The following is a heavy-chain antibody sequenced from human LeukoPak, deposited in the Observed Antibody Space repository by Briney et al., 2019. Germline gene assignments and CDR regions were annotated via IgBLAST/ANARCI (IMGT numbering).Heavy chain of an antibody. D-gene: IGHD2-21*01. CDR1: GGSISGDY. J-gene: IGHJ4*02. V-gene: IGHV4-59*08. Sequence: PSQTLSLTCTVSGGSISGDYWSWIRQPPGKGLEWIGYIYYSGSTNYNPSLKSRVTISVDTSKNQFSLRLSSVTAADSAVYYCARGGGIIPGFDYWGQGTLVTVSS. CDR3: ARGGGIIPGFDY. CDR2: IYYSGST.